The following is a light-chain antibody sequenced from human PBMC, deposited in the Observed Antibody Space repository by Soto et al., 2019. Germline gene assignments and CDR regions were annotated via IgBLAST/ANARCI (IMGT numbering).Light chain of an antibody. J-gene: IGKJ1*01. Sequence: DIQMTQSPSTLSGSVGDRVTITCRASQTISSWLAWYQQKPGKAPKLLIYKASTLKSGVPSRFSGSGSGTEFTLTISSLQPDDFATYFCQQYNDYSTWTFGQGTKVDI. CDR1: QTISSW. CDR3: QQYNDYSTWT. V-gene: IGKV1-5*03. CDR2: KAS.